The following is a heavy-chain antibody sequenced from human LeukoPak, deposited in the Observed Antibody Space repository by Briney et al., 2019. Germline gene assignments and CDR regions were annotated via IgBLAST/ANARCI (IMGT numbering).Heavy chain of an antibody. CDR3: ARIRLRQWSDAGYFDY. CDR1: GGSISSSNW. Sequence: SETLSLTCAVSGGSISSSNWWSWVRQPPGKGLEWIGEIYHSGSTNYNPSLKSRVTISVDKSKNQFSLKLSSVTAADTAVYYCARIRLRQWSDAGYFDYWGQGTLVTVSS. V-gene: IGHV4-4*02. J-gene: IGHJ4*02. CDR2: IYHSGST. D-gene: IGHD2-15*01.